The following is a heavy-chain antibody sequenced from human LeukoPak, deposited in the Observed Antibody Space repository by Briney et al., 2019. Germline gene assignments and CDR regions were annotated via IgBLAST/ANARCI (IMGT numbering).Heavy chain of an antibody. D-gene: IGHD6-19*01. CDR2: VKSKSDGGTI. Sequence: GGSLRLSCTASGFTFIKGWMSWGRQATGKGLEWVGRVKSKSDGGTIDYGAPVKGRFTISRDDSKNMLYLQMNSLQTEDTAVYYCTTDRGIAVRPLFDYWGQGTLVTVSS. CDR3: TTDRGIAVRPLFDY. J-gene: IGHJ4*02. CDR1: GFTFIKGW. V-gene: IGHV3-15*01.